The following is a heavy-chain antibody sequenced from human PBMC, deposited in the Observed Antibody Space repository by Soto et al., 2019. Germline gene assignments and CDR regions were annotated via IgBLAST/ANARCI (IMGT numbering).Heavy chain of an antibody. J-gene: IGHJ4*02. CDR3: ARVFGPPGGDCYDY. CDR1: GFTFSDHY. Sequence: PVGSLRLSCAASGFTFSDHYMDWVRQAPGKGLEWVGRTRNKANSYTTEYAASVKGRFTISRDDSKNSLYLQMNSPKTEDTAVYYCARVFGPPGGDCYDYWGQGTLVTVSS. V-gene: IGHV3-72*01. CDR2: TRNKANSYTT. D-gene: IGHD3-10*02.